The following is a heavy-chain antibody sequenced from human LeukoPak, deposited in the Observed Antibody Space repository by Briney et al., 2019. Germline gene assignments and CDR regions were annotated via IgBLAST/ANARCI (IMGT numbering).Heavy chain of an antibody. D-gene: IGHD2/OR15-2a*01. V-gene: IGHV3-30*03. CDR3: ARDYPEGCTYFGCDPYGAFDI. J-gene: IGHJ3*02. CDR1: GFTFSSYG. CDR2: ISYDGSNK. Sequence: GGSLRLSCAASGFTFSSYGMHWVRQAPGKGLEWVAVISYDGSNKYYADSVKGRFTISRDNSKNTLYLQMNSLRAEDTAAYYCARDYPEGCTYFGCDPYGAFDIWGQGTMVTVSS.